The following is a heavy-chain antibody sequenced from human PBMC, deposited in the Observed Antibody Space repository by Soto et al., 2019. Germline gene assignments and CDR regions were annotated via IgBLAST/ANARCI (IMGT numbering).Heavy chain of an antibody. J-gene: IGHJ5*02. D-gene: IGHD4-17*01. V-gene: IGHV6-1*01. CDR3: ARDKHDYFNRGIGFDT. CDR1: GDSVSSNGAA. Sequence: PSPTLSLTCAISGDSVSSNGAAWNWIRQSPSRGLEWLGRTYYRSKWYNDYAVSVKSRININPDTSKSQFSLQLNSVTPEDTAVYYCARDKHDYFNRGIGFDTWGQGILVTVSS. CDR2: TYYRSKWYN.